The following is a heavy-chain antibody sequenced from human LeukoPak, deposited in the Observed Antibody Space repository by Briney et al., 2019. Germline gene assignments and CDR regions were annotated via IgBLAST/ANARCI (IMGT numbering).Heavy chain of an antibody. CDR1: GGSISSYY. D-gene: IGHD4-17*01. CDR3: ARQRDDSGYGDYYYYMDV. CDR2: IYTSGST. V-gene: IGHV4-4*09. Sequence: SETLSLTCTVSGGSISSYYWSWIRQPPGKGLEWIGYIYTSGSTNYNPSLKSRVTISVDTSKNQFSLKLSSVTAADTAVYYCARQRDDSGYGDYYYYMDVWGKGTTVTVSS. J-gene: IGHJ6*03.